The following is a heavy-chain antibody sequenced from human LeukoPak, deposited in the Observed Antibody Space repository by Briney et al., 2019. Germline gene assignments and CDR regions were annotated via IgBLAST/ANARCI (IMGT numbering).Heavy chain of an antibody. D-gene: IGHD1-20*01. CDR1: GYTFTGYY. CDR3: ARGTITGTRGAFDI. CDR2: INLNSGGT. V-gene: IGHV1-2*02. Sequence: ASVKVSCKASGYTFTGYYMHWVRQAPGQGLEWMGWINLNSGGTNYAQKFQGRVTMIRDTSISTAYMELSRLRSDDRAVYYCARGTITGTRGAFDIWGQGTMVTVSS. J-gene: IGHJ3*02.